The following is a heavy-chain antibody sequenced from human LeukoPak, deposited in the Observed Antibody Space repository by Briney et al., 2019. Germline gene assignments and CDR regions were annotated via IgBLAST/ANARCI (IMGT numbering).Heavy chain of an antibody. CDR3: ASGSYS. D-gene: IGHD1-26*01. J-gene: IGHJ4*02. CDR2: IYTSGST. CDR1: GGSFSGYY. V-gene: IGHV4-59*10. Sequence: SETLSLTCAVYGGSFSGYYWSWIRQPAGKGLEWIGRIYTSGSTNYNPSLKSRVTMSVDTSKNQFSLKLSSVTAADTAVYYCASGSYSWGQGTLVTVSS.